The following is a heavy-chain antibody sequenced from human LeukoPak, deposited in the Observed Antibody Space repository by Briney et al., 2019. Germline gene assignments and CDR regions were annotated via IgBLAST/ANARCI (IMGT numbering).Heavy chain of an antibody. CDR1: EFTFSNYA. Sequence: PSGGSLRLSCAASEFTFSNYAMSWVRQTPGKGLEWVSGISGDGDSRYYADSVNGRFTISRDNSKNTLYLQMNSLRAEDTALYYCAKVAGSSGWYGGNAFVIWGQRTMVTVSS. V-gene: IGHV3-23*01. D-gene: IGHD6-19*01. J-gene: IGHJ3*02. CDR3: AKVAGSSGWYGGNAFVI. CDR2: ISGDGDSR.